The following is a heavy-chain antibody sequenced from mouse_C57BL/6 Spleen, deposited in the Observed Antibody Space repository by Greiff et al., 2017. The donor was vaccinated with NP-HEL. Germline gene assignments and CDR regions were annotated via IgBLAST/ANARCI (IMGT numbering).Heavy chain of an antibody. Sequence: QVQLQQPGTELVKPGASVKLSCTASGYTFTSYWMHWVKQRPGQGLEWIGNINPSNGGTNYNEKFQSKATLTVDTSSNTAYMQLSSLTSEDSAVYYCAGGTGIAMDYWGQVASVTVSS. V-gene: IGHV1-53*01. CDR3: AGGTGIAMDY. CDR1: GYTFTSYW. D-gene: IGHD4-1*01. CDR2: INPSNGGT. J-gene: IGHJ4*01.